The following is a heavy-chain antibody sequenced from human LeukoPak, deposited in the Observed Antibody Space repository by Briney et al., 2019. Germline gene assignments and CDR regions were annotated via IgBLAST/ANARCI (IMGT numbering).Heavy chain of an antibody. V-gene: IGHV4-39*01. CDR1: GVSISSGVYY. Sequence: NPSETLSLTCTVSGVSISSGVYYWSWIRQPPGKGLEWIGSIYYSGSTYYNPSLKSRVTISVDTSKNQFSLKLSSVTAADTAVYYCARWDFLFDYWGQGTLVTVSS. CDR3: ARWDFLFDY. J-gene: IGHJ4*02. D-gene: IGHD3-3*01. CDR2: IYYSGST.